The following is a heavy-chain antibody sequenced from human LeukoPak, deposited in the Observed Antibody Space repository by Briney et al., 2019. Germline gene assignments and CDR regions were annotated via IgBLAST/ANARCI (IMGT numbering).Heavy chain of an antibody. CDR3: AIGPNWFDP. CDR2: IYYSGST. J-gene: IGHJ5*02. V-gene: IGHV4-59*01. CDR1: GGSISSYY. Sequence: SETLSLTCTVSGGSISSYYWSWIRQPPGKGLEWIGYIYYSGSTNYNPSLKSRVTISVDTSKNQFSLKLSSVTAADTAVYYCAIGPNWFDPWGQGTLVTVSS.